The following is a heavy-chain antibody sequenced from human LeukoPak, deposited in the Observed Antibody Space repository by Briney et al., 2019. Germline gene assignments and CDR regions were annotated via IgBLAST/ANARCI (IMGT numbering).Heavy chain of an antibody. CDR1: GFTFNNYA. J-gene: IGHJ6*04. CDR3: AKGLYSSGWDV. V-gene: IGHV3-23*01. CDR2: ISGSGYST. D-gene: IGHD6-19*01. Sequence: GGSLRLSCVASGFTFNNYAMTWVRQAPGKGLEWVSAISGSGYSTYYADSVKGRFTISRDNSKNTLYLQMNSLRAEDTAVYYCAKGLYSSGWDVWGKGTTVTVSS.